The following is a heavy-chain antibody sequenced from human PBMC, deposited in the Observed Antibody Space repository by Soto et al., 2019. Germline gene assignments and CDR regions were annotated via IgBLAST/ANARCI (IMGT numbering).Heavy chain of an antibody. V-gene: IGHV1-18*04. CDR1: GYTFTSFG. CDR3: ARDPTVVSPDAFDI. J-gene: IGHJ3*02. Sequence: GASVKVYCKTSGYTFTSFGISWVRQSAGQGLEWMGWISGNDGNKNYAQKIQGRVTMTTDTSTSTAYMELRSLRSDDTAVYYCARDPTVVSPDAFDIWGQGTMVTGSS. CDR2: ISGNDGNK. D-gene: IGHD4-17*01.